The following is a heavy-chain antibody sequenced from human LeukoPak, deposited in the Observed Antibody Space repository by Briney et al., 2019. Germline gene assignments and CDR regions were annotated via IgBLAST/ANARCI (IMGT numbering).Heavy chain of an antibody. CDR1: GYTFTSYY. Sequence: GASVKVSCKASGYTFTSYYMHWVRQAPGQGLEWMGIINPSGGSTSYAQKFQGRVTITADKSTSTAYMELSSLRSEDTAVYYCARGEWESGSYYRGEDAFDIWGQGTMVTVSS. V-gene: IGHV1-46*01. CDR3: ARGEWESGSYYRGEDAFDI. CDR2: INPSGGST. D-gene: IGHD3-10*01. J-gene: IGHJ3*02.